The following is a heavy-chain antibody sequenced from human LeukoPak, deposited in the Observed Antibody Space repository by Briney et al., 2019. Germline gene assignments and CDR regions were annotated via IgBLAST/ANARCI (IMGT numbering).Heavy chain of an antibody. CDR1: GYTFTGYY. CDR2: INPNSGGT. J-gene: IGHJ6*03. CDR3: ARSQLRFLEWLSDMDV. Sequence: ASVKVSCKASGYTFTGYYMHWVRQAPGQELEWMGWINPNSGGTNYAQKFQGRVTMTRDTSISTAYMELSRLRSDDTAVYYCARSQLRFLEWLSDMDVWGKGTTVTVSS. V-gene: IGHV1-2*02. D-gene: IGHD3-3*01.